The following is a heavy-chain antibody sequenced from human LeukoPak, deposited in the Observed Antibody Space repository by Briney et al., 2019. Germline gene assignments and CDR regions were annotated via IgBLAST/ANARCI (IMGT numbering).Heavy chain of an antibody. D-gene: IGHD2-2*01. V-gene: IGHV3-33*06. CDR2: IWYDGSNK. J-gene: IGHJ6*03. CDR3: AKGLYCSSTSCYFENYYYYYMDV. Sequence: PGGSLRLSCAASGFTFSGYGMHWVRQAPGKGLEWVAVIWYDGSNKKYADSVKGRFTISRDNSKNTLYLQMNSLRAEDTPVYYCAKGLYCSSTSCYFENYYYYYMDVWGRGTTVTVSS. CDR1: GFTFSGYG.